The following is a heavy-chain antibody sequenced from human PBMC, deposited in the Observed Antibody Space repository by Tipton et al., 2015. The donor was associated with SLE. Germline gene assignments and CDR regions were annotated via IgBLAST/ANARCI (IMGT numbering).Heavy chain of an antibody. J-gene: IGHJ3*02. V-gene: IGHV4-30-4*01. D-gene: IGHD3-10*01. Sequence: TLSLTCSVSGASITSDDYYWSWIRQSPGKGLEWIGTIYYSGSTYYNPSLKSRVTISVDTSKNQFSLKLSSVTAADTAVYYCASAGHMTRGVRNPFDMWGQGTMVTVSS. CDR3: ASAGHMTRGVRNPFDM. CDR2: IYYSGST. CDR1: GASITSDDYY.